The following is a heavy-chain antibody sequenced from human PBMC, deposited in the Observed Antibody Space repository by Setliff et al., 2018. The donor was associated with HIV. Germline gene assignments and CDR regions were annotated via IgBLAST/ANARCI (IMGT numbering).Heavy chain of an antibody. J-gene: IGHJ6*03. Sequence: TGESLKISCEASGYIFTDYWIGWVRQMPGKGLEWMGIIYPGGSDTRYSPSFQGQVTFSADKSISAVYLQWDSLKASDSAIYYCARAPRSPLRWRDYLLSSSSFLMDVWGKGTTVTVSS. CDR3: ARAPRSPLRWRDYLLSSSSFLMDV. D-gene: IGHD2-21*01. CDR2: IYPGGSDT. V-gene: IGHV5-51*01. CDR1: GYIFTDYW.